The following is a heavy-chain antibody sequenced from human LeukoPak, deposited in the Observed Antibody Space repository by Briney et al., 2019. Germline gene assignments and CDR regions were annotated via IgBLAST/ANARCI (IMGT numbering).Heavy chain of an antibody. CDR1: GYTFTGYY. Sequence: ASVKVSCKASGYTFTGYYMNWVRQAPGQGLEWMGWINPNSGRTNYAQNFQGRVTMTRDPSISTAYMELNSLTSSDTAVYYCARTREYSSSWYFPPFDPWGQGTLVTVSS. V-gene: IGHV1-2*02. CDR2: INPNSGRT. CDR3: ARTREYSSSWYFPPFDP. J-gene: IGHJ5*02. D-gene: IGHD6-13*01.